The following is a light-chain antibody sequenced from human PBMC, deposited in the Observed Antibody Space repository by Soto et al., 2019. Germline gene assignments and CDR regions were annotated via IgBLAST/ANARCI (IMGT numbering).Light chain of an antibody. Sequence: EIVLTQFPATLSLSPGERATLSCRASQSVSTFLAWYQQKPGQAPRLVVYDATKMATGIPARFSGSGSGTDFALTISSLEPEDFAVYYCQQRSSWPVTFGGGTKVEIK. CDR2: DAT. J-gene: IGKJ4*01. CDR1: QSVSTF. V-gene: IGKV3-11*01. CDR3: QQRSSWPVT.